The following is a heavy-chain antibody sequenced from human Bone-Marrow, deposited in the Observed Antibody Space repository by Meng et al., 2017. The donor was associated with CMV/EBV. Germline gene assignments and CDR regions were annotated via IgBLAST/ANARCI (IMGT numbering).Heavy chain of an antibody. CDR3: ARGRYCGGDCLDY. J-gene: IGHJ4*02. V-gene: IGHV4-39*01. CDR2: IYYSGST. CDR1: GGSISSSSYY. Sequence: SETLSLTCTVSGGSISSSSYYWGWIRQPPGKGLEWIGSIYYSGSTYYNPSLKSRVTISVDTSKNQFSLKLSSVTAADTAVYYCARGRYCGGDCLDYWCQGTLVNV. D-gene: IGHD2-21*01.